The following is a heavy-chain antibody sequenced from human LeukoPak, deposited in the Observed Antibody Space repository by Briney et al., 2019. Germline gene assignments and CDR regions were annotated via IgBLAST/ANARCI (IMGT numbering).Heavy chain of an antibody. CDR3: ARGSYYYVSSGYFSDAVDM. V-gene: IGHV4-39*07. J-gene: IGHJ3*02. CDR1: RGLFSRSSSL. Sequence: PSETLSLTCPVPRGLFSRSSSLWGRIPQPPGEPLQWIATISYSGSTYYGPALKSRVTISVDTYENQFSRVLSSVTAADSAVYYCARGSYYYVSSGYFSDAVDMWGQGTRVTVS. D-gene: IGHD3-22*01. CDR2: ISYSGST.